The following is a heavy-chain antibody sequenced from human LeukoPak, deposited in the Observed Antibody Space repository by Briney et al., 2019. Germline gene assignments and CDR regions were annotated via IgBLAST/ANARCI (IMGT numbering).Heavy chain of an antibody. CDR1: GASISSSDRY. CDR3: VRHQEGMVRGVLYYMDV. CDR2: IYYSGIT. D-gene: IGHD3-10*01. V-gene: IGHV4-39*01. Sequence: SETLSLTCTVSGASISSSDRYWGWIRQTPGKGLEWIGSIYYSGITYHNPSLKSRVTISVDTSNNQFSLKMSSVTAADTAVYFCVRHQEGMVRGVLYYMDVWGKGTTVTVSS. J-gene: IGHJ6*03.